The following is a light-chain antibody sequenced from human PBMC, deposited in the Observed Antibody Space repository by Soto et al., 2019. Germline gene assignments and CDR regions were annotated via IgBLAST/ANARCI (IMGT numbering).Light chain of an antibody. CDR2: DAS. Sequence: EIVLTQSPATLSLSPGERATLSCRASQSVSSYLAWYQQKPGQAPSLLIYDASNRATGIPARFSGSGSGTAFPLAISSLEPEDFGVYYRQQRSIRSYTFGQGTKLEIK. CDR1: QSVSSY. V-gene: IGKV3-11*01. CDR3: QQRSIRSYT. J-gene: IGKJ2*01.